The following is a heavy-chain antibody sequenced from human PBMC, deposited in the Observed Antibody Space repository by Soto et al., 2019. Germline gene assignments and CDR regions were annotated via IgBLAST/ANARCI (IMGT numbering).Heavy chain of an antibody. CDR3: ASMPYGAFDY. V-gene: IGHV4-31*03. Sequence: PSETLSLTCTVAGGSFNTGGYYSSWVRQRPEKGLEWIGYVYDSGHTYYNPSLKSRPAISLDTSKSQFSLNLSSVTAADTALYCCASMPYGAFDYWGKGILVTVSS. D-gene: IGHD1-26*01. J-gene: IGHJ4*02. CDR1: GGSFNTGGYY. CDR2: VYDSGHT.